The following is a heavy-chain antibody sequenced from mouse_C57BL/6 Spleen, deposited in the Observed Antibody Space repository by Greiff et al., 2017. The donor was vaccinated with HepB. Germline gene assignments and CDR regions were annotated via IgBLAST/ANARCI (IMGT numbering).Heavy chain of an antibody. CDR2: INPSSGYT. J-gene: IGHJ3*01. Sequence: QVQLKESGAELAKPGASVKLSCKASGYTFTSYWMHWVKQRPGQGLEWIGYINPSSGYTKYNQKFKDKATLTADKSSSTAYMQLSSLTYEDSAVYHCAVDSSGYGAWFAYWGQGTLVTVSA. D-gene: IGHD3-2*02. CDR1: GYTFTSYW. V-gene: IGHV1-7*01. CDR3: AVDSSGYGAWFAY.